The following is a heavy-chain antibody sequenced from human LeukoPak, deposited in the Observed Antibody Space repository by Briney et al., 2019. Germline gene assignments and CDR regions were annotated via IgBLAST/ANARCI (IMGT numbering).Heavy chain of an antibody. CDR1: GFTFSSYS. CDR2: ISSSSSYI. D-gene: IGHD3-10*01. CDR3: ARAMVRGVIGY. Sequence: GGSLRLSCAASGFTFSSYSMNWVRQAPGKGPEWVSSISSSSSYIYYADSVKGRFTISRGNAKNSPYLQMNSLRAEDTAVYYCARAMVRGVIGYWGQGTLVTVSS. J-gene: IGHJ4*02. V-gene: IGHV3-21*01.